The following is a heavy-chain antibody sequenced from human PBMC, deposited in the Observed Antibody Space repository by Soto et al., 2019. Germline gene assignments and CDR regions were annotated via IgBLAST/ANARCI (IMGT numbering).Heavy chain of an antibody. CDR3: ARDNSILVAGQMNWYFDL. CDR2: INPSGHTI. CDR1: GFTFTNHW. D-gene: IGHD6-19*01. J-gene: IGHJ2*01. Sequence: QVQLVQSGAEVKKPGASVKVSCRASGFTFTNHWMHWVRQAPGQGLEWMGVINPSGHTIFYAPKFQGRVLMTRDTPSSTVYMDLSSLRSEDTAVYYCARDNSILVAGQMNWYFDLWGRGTLVTVSS. V-gene: IGHV1-46*01.